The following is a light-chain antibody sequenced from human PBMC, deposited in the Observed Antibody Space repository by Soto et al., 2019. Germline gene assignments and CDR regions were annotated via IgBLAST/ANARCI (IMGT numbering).Light chain of an antibody. CDR1: QSVSSSY. CDR2: GAS. V-gene: IGKV3-20*01. Sequence: EIVLTQSPGTLSLSPGERATLSCRASQSVSSSYLAWYQQKPGQAPRLRIYGASSRATGIPDRFSGSGSGTDFPLTISRLEHEDVAVYYCQQYRGSPPYTFGQGTKLEIK. CDR3: QQYRGSPPYT. J-gene: IGKJ2*01.